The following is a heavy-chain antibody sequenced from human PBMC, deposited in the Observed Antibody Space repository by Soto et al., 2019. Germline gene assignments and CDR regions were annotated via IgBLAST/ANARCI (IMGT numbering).Heavy chain of an antibody. J-gene: IGHJ3*01. CDR1: GFIFSDYG. V-gene: IGHV3-33*03. CDR2: IWYDGSNE. Sequence: QVQLVESGGGVVQPGKSLRLACAASGFIFSDYGLHWIRQAPGKGLEWVTVIWYDGSNEYYADSVKGGFTISRDNSKTMVYLQMNSLRVEDTAVYYCVLQRSGAFDLWGQGTMVTVSS. D-gene: IGHD2-15*01. CDR3: VLQRSGAFDL.